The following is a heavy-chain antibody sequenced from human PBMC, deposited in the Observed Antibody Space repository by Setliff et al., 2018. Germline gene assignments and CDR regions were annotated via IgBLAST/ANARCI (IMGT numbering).Heavy chain of an antibody. V-gene: IGHV1-46*03. Sequence: ASVKVSCKASGYTLTNYYMHWARQAPGQGLEWMGIINPSGGLTKYAQKFQGRVTMTSDTSTNTVYLEVSSLRSEDTAVYFCARDRFYNSWSGTSITAPHDAFDIWGQGTMVTVSS. CDR1: GYTLTNYY. CDR2: INPSGGLT. D-gene: IGHD3-3*01. J-gene: IGHJ3*02. CDR3: ARDRFYNSWSGTSITAPHDAFDI.